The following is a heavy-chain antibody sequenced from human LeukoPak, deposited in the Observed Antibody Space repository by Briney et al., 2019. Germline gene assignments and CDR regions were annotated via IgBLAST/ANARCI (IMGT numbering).Heavy chain of an antibody. V-gene: IGHV3-7*01. CDR2: IKEDGSEK. CDR3: ATYYSSGWSFDY. J-gene: IGHJ4*02. Sequence: GGSLRPSCAASGFTFSGYWMSWVRQAPGKGLEWVANIKEDGSEKYYVDSVKGRFTISRDNAENSLYLQMNSLRAEDTAVYYCATYYSSGWSFDYWGQGTLVTVSS. D-gene: IGHD6-19*01. CDR1: GFTFSGYW.